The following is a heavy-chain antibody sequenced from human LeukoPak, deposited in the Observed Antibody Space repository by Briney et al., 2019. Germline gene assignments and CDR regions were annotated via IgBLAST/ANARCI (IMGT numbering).Heavy chain of an antibody. CDR2: ISSSGRII. J-gene: IGHJ6*02. CDR1: GFTFSDYY. CDR3: ASVHYYGMEV. Sequence: VGSLRLSCAASGFTFSDYYMSWIRQAPGKGLEWVSYISSSGRIIYYADSVKGRFTISRDNAKNSLFLQMNSLRAEDTAVYYCASVHYYGMEVWGQGTTVTVSS. D-gene: IGHD2-8*01. V-gene: IGHV3-11*01.